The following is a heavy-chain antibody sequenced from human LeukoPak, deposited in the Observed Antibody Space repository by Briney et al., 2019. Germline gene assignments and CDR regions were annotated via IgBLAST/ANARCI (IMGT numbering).Heavy chain of an antibody. D-gene: IGHD4-17*01. CDR3: ARGNGDFSPHIDY. CDR1: GGSFSGYY. J-gene: IGHJ4*02. V-gene: IGHV4-34*01. Sequence: SETLSLTCAVYGGSFSGYYWSWIRQPPGKGLEWIGEINHSGSTNYNPSHKSRVTISVDTSKNQFSLKLSSVTAADTAVYYCARGNGDFSPHIDYWGQGTLVTVSS. CDR2: INHSGST.